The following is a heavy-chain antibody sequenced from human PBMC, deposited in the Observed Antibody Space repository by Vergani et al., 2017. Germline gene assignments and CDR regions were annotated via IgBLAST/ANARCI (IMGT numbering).Heavy chain of an antibody. V-gene: IGHV3-23*01. D-gene: IGHD6-19*01. Sequence: EVQLLQSGGGVIQPGGSVRLSCAASGFTFSACPMTWVRQAPGKGLEWVSAISARYPSTYYADSVKGRFTISRDNSKNMLYLQMNSLRAEDTAVYYCAKVTAVKGMDVWGQGTTVTVSS. CDR2: ISARYPST. CDR3: AKVTAVKGMDV. J-gene: IGHJ6*02. CDR1: GFTFSACP.